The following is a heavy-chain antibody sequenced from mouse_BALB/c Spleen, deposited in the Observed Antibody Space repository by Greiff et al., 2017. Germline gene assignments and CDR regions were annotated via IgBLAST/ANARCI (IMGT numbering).Heavy chain of an antibody. V-gene: IGHV2-4-1*01. Sequence: QVQLQQSGPGLVQPSQSLSITCTVSGFSLTSYGVHWVRQSPGKGLEWLGVIWSGGSTDYNAAFISRLSISKDNSKSQVFFKMNSLQADDTAIYYCARNKNYGSGYWYFDVWGAGTTVTVSA. CDR2: IWSGGST. J-gene: IGHJ1*01. D-gene: IGHD1-1*01. CDR1: GFSLTSYG. CDR3: ARNKNYGSGYWYFDV.